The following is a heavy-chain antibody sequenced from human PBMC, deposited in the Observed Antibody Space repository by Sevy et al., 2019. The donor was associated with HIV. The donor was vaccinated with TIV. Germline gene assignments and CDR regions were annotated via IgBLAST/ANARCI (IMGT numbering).Heavy chain of an antibody. D-gene: IGHD2-2*01. CDR3: ARHCSGTGCSHAFDI. V-gene: IGHV4-34*01. CDR2: INHSGST. CDR1: GGSFSGYY. J-gene: IGHJ3*02. Sequence: SETLSLTCAVYGGSFSGYYWSWIRQPPGKGLEWIGEINHSGSTNYNPSLKSRVTISVDTSKNQFSLKLRSVTAADTAVYYCARHCSGTGCSHAFDIWGQGTMVTVSS.